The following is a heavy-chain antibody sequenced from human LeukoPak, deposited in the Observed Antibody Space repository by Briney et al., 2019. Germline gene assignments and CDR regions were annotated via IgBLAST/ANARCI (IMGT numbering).Heavy chain of an antibody. CDR2: IIPIFGTA. D-gene: IGHD3-22*01. J-gene: IGHJ4*02. Sequence: SVKVSCKASGGTFSSYAISWVRQAPGQGLEWMGGIIPIFGTANYAQEFQGRVTITADESTSTAYMELSSLRSEDTAVYYCARARENYYDSSGYSPDYWGQGTLVTVSS. CDR3: ARARENYYDSSGYSPDY. V-gene: IGHV1-69*13. CDR1: GGTFSSYA.